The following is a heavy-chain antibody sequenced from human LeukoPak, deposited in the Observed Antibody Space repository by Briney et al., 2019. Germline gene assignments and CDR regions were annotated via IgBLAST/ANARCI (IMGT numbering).Heavy chain of an antibody. D-gene: IGHD6-19*01. V-gene: IGHV3-21*01. CDR1: GFTFSSYS. J-gene: IGHJ6*03. CDR2: ISSSSSYI. CDR3: ARDYRYGQYSGGWYSMDV. Sequence: GGSLRLSCAASGFTFSSYSMNWVRQAPGQGLEWVSSISSSSSYIYYADSVKGRFTISRDNAKKSLYLQMNSLRAEDTAVYDCARDYRYGQYSGGWYSMDVWGKGTTVTVSS.